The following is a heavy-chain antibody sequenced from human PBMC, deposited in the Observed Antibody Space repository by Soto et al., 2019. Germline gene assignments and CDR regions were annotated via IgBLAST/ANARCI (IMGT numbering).Heavy chain of an antibody. CDR1: GDIFTTYA. Sequence: QVQVVQSGAEVKEPGSSVKVSCKASGDIFTTYAINWVRQAPVQGLVGMGGIKPAIGSANYAPTFQGRLTITADDLTATAYMELTSLTSEDTAVYYCARGLLVGHETVEYWGQGTLVTVSS. J-gene: IGHJ4*02. CDR2: IKPAIGSA. D-gene: IGHD1-26*01. CDR3: ARGLLVGHETVEY. V-gene: IGHV1-69*01.